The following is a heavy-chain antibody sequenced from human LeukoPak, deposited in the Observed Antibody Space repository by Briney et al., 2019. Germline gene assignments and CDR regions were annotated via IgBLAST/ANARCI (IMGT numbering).Heavy chain of an antibody. Sequence: QPGGSLRLSCATSGFTLKSHWMSWVRQAPGKGLEWVANINEDGSEKDYVNSARGRFTISRDNAESSLTLQMNSLRVEDTAVYYCARVQSGLKFVVDVWGQGTTVTVSS. CDR2: INEDGSEK. CDR1: GFTLKSHW. CDR3: ARVQSGLKFVVDV. V-gene: IGHV3-7*01. D-gene: IGHD5-12*01. J-gene: IGHJ6*02.